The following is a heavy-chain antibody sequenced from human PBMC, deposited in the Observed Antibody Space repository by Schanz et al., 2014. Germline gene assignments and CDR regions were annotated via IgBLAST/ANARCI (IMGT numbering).Heavy chain of an antibody. J-gene: IGHJ4*02. Sequence: EVQLVESGGGLVQPGGSLRLSCAASGFTFSGYSMNWVRQAPGKGLEWVAYISSSSSTIHYADSVKGRFTISRDNAKNSLYLQMDSLRAEDTAVYYCARERTNYGGNSYFFDHWGQGTLVTVSS. CDR2: ISSSSSTI. CDR1: GFTFSGYS. V-gene: IGHV3-48*01. CDR3: ARERTNYGGNSYFFDH. D-gene: IGHD2-21*02.